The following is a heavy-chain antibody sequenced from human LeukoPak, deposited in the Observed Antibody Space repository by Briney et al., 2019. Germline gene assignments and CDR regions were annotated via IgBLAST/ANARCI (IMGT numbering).Heavy chain of an antibody. Sequence: GSLRLSCTASGFTFGDYAMSWFRQPPGKGLEWIGEIIDTGSTKYNSSLKSRVTISVDTSKNQFSLSLDSVTAADTAVYYCARGLASGYPPIPFDYWGQGTLVTVSS. V-gene: IGHV4-34*12. J-gene: IGHJ4*02. CDR1: GFTFGDYA. CDR3: ARGLASGYPPIPFDY. CDR2: IIDTGST. D-gene: IGHD3-3*01.